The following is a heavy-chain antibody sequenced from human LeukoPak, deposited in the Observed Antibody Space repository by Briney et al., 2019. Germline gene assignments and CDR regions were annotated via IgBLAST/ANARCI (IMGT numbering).Heavy chain of an antibody. Sequence: GGSLRLSCTASGFSFSGHWMHWARQLPGKGLVWVSRISPTGSTTSYADSVKGRFTVSRDNAKNTLYLQVNNLRAEDTAVYYCARGPDSNWSGLDFWGQGTLLTVSS. CDR1: GFSFSGHW. CDR2: ISPTGSTT. J-gene: IGHJ4*02. CDR3: ARGPDSNWSGLDF. V-gene: IGHV3-74*01. D-gene: IGHD6-6*01.